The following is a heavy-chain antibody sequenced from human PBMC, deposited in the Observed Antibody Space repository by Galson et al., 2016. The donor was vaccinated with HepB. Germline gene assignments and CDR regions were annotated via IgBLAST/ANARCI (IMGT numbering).Heavy chain of an antibody. J-gene: IGHJ3*02. Sequence: PALVKPTQSLRLTCTFTGFSLTSDRMRMSWIRQPPGKALEWLARIDWDDDKFYNTSLKTRLTISKDTSKNQVVLTMTNMDPVDTATYYCSRILRHYDSDGYSSDAFDMWGQGTFVTVSS. V-gene: IGHV2-70*04. CDR2: IDWDDDK. CDR3: SRILRHYDSDGYSSDAFDM. D-gene: IGHD3-22*01. CDR1: GFSLTSDRMR.